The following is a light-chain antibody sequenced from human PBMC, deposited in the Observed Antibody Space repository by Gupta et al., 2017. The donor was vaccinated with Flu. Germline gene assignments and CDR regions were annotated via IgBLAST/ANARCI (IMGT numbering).Light chain of an antibody. CDR2: AKS. CDR1: QSVSSN. Sequence: IILTQSPATLSVSPGERVTLSCRASQSVSSNLAWYQQSPGQAPRLLIYAKSTRAAGVPARFSGSGSGTEFSLTISSRQPEDFAVYYCQQYNKWPPITFGQGTRLEI. J-gene: IGKJ5*01. V-gene: IGKV3-15*01. CDR3: QQYNKWPPIT.